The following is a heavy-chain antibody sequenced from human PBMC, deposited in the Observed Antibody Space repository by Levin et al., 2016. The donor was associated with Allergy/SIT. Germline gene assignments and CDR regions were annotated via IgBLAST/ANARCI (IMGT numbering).Heavy chain of an antibody. D-gene: IGHD3-3*01. V-gene: IGHV3-23*01. CDR3: TKDQSITIFGMAPFDY. Sequence: GESLKISCAASGFTFSSYAMSWVRQAPGQGLEWVSAVSGTGSTTYYADSVKGRFTISRVNSKHTVYLQMNSLRVEDTAVYYCTKDQSITIFGMAPFDYWGQGTLVTVSS. J-gene: IGHJ4*02. CDR2: VSGTGSTT. CDR1: GFTFSSYA.